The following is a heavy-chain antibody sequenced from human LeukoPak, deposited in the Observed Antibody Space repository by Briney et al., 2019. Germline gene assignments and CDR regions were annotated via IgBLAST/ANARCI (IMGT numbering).Heavy chain of an antibody. V-gene: IGHV1-69*04. CDR1: GGTFSSYA. Sequence: GSSVKVSCKASGGTFSSYAISWVRQAPGQGLEWMGRIIPILGIANYAQKIQGRVTITEDKPPSTAYMELSSLRSEDTAVYYCARERSYFDWSEVDYWGQGTLVTVSS. D-gene: IGHD3-9*01. CDR3: ARERSYFDWSEVDY. J-gene: IGHJ4*02. CDR2: IIPILGIA.